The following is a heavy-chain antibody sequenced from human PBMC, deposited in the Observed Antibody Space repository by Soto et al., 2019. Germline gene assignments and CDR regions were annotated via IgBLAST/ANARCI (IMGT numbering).Heavy chain of an antibody. CDR3: AKALRFTFTTGYYMDV. J-gene: IGHJ6*03. Sequence: EVQLLESGGGLVQPGGSLRLSCAASGFTVSSYAMSWVRQAPGKGREWVSVISGSGSTYSADSVKGRFTISRDSSKNTVYLQMNSLRAEDTAVYYCAKALRFTFTTGYYMDVWGRGTTVTVSS. D-gene: IGHD3-16*01. CDR2: ISGSGST. CDR1: GFTVSSYA. V-gene: IGHV3-23*01.